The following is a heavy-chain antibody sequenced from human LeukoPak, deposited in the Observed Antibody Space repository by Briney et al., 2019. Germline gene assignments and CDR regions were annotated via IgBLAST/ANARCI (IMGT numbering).Heavy chain of an antibody. V-gene: IGHV3-30*04. D-gene: IGHD4-23*01. J-gene: IGHJ4*02. CDR3: ARGARKGDDYGGFFDY. CDR1: GFTFTNYA. Sequence: GGSLRLSCAASGFTFTNYAMHWVRQAPGKGLEWVAVITYDGSYKDYADSVKGRFTISRDNSKNTLYLQMSSLRLEDTAVYYCARGARKGDDYGGFFDYWGQGTLVPISS. CDR2: ITYDGSYK.